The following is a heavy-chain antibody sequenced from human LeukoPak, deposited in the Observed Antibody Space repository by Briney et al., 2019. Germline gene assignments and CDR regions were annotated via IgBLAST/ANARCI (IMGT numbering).Heavy chain of an antibody. CDR2: ISSSGTTI. D-gene: IGHD6-13*01. CDR1: GFSFSDYD. Sequence: PGGSLRLSCAASGFSFSDYDMSWIRQAPGKGLEWVSYISSSGTTIYYADSVKGRFTISRDNAKNSLYLQMNSLRAEDTAVYYCARDRIAAAYDAFDIWGQGTMVTVSS. CDR3: ARDRIAAAYDAFDI. V-gene: IGHV3-11*04. J-gene: IGHJ3*02.